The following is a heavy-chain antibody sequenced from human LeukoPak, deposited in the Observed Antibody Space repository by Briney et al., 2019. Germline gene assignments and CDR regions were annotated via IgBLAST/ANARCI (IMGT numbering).Heavy chain of an antibody. Sequence: GGSLRLSCAASGFTFSSYSMNWVRQAPGKGLEWVSSISSGSSSIYYADPVKGRFTISRDNAKNSLYLQMSSLRAEDTAVYYCARVRYGDYVGGFDYWGQGTLVTVSS. V-gene: IGHV3-21*01. D-gene: IGHD4-17*01. CDR1: GFTFSSYS. CDR2: ISSGSSSI. J-gene: IGHJ4*02. CDR3: ARVRYGDYVGGFDY.